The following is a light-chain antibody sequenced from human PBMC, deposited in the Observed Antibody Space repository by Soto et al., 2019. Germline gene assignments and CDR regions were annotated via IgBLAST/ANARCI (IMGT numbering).Light chain of an antibody. J-gene: IGKJ4*01. CDR1: QSVGSY. CDR2: DAS. V-gene: IGKV3-11*01. CDR3: QQRSSWPT. Sequence: EILLTQSPATLSLSPGERATLSCRASQSVGSYLAWYQQSPGQAPRLLIYDASSRATGIPAGFSGSGSGTDFTLTISSLEPEDFADYYCQQRSSWPTFGGGTKVEIK.